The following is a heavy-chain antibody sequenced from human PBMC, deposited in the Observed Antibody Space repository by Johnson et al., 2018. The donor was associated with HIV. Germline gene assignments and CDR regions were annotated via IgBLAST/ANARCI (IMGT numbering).Heavy chain of an antibody. CDR2: IKSKTDGGTT. CDR1: GFTFSNAW. CDR3: ASRNSIMITSSHAFDI. V-gene: IGHV3-15*01. Sequence: EVQLVESGGGLVKPGGSLRLSCAASGFTFSNAWMSWVRQAPGKGLEWVGRIKSKTDGGTTDYAAPVKGRFTISRDDSKNTLYLQMNSLRAEDTAVYYCASRNSIMITSSHAFDIWCQGTMVTVSS. J-gene: IGHJ3*02. D-gene: IGHD3-16*01.